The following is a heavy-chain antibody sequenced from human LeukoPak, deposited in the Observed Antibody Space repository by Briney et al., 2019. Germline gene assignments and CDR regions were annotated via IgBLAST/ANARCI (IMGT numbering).Heavy chain of an antibody. J-gene: IGHJ4*02. V-gene: IGHV1-46*01. CDR3: ARARIQLWFHDY. D-gene: IGHD5-18*01. CDR1: GYTFTGYY. CDR2: INPSGGST. Sequence: ASVKVSCKASGYTFTGYYMHWVRQAPGQGLEWMGWINPSGGSTSYAQKFQGRVTMTRDMSTSTVYMELSSLRSEDTAVYYCARARIQLWFHDYWGQGTLVTVSS.